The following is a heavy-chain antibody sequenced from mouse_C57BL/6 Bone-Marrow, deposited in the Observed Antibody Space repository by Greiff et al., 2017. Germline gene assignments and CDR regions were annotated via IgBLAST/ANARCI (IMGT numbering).Heavy chain of an antibody. CDR1: GYTFTSYW. V-gene: IGHV1-64*01. J-gene: IGHJ2*01. D-gene: IGHD2-4*01. CDR3: ASSYDFYYFDY. Sequence: VQLQQSGAELVKPGASVKLSCKASGYTFTSYWMHWVKQRPGQGLEWIGMIHPNSGSTNYNEKFKSKATLTVDKSSSTAYMQLSSLTSEDSAVYYCASSYDFYYFDYWGQGTTLTVSS. CDR2: IHPNSGST.